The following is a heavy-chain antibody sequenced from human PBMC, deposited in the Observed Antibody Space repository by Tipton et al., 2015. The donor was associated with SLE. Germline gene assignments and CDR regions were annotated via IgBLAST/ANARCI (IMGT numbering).Heavy chain of an antibody. CDR3: ARDRGRDYSMDV. D-gene: IGHD6-25*01. CDR1: GGSVSSSSYY. Sequence: TLSLTCSVSGGSVSSSSYYWSWIRQPPGKGLEWIRYFYYSGSTKYNPSLESRVTISVDTSKNQFSLKLSSVTAADTAVYYCARDRGRDYSMDVWGQGTTVTVSS. CDR2: FYYSGST. V-gene: IGHV4-61*01. J-gene: IGHJ6*02.